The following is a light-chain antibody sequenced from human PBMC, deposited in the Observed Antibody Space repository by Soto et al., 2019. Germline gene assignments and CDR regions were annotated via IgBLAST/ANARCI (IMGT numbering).Light chain of an antibody. CDR1: QPISEY. Sequence: DIQMTQSPSSLSASVGDRVTITCRTSQPISEYLNWYQQKPGKAPSLLIYTSSNLQTGVPSRFSGSGSGTHFTLTINSLQPGDFATYYCQQSYNTPRTFGQGTKVEI. CDR3: QQSYNTPRT. J-gene: IGKJ1*01. CDR2: TSS. V-gene: IGKV1-39*01.